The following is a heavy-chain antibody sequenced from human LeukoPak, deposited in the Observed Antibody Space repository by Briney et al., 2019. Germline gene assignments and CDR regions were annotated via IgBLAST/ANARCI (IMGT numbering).Heavy chain of an antibody. V-gene: IGHV4-39*07. J-gene: IGHJ4*02. Sequence: SETLSLTCTVSGGSIRSSYYYWGWIRQPPGKGLEWIGSIYDSGSTYYNPSLKSRVTISVDTSKNQFSLKLTSVTAADTAIYYCARGNEYTWWQWSQGTLVTVSS. CDR2: IYDSGST. CDR1: GGSIRSSYYY. CDR3: ARGNEYTWWQ. D-gene: IGHD2-15*01.